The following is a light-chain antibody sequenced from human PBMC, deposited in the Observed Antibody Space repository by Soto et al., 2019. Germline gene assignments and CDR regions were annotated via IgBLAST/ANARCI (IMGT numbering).Light chain of an antibody. Sequence: EVVLTQSPGTLSLSPGERATLSCRASQSVSNNYFAWYQQKPGQAPRLLIFGSSDRATGIPDRFSGSVSGTDFTLTISRLEPEDLAVYYCQQYGRSPPYTFGQGTKLVIK. CDR1: QSVSNNY. J-gene: IGKJ2*01. CDR2: GSS. V-gene: IGKV3-20*01. CDR3: QQYGRSPPYT.